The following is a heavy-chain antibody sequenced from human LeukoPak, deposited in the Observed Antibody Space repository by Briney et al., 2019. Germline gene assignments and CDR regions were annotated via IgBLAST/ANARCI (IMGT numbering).Heavy chain of an antibody. CDR3: ARRPYTSGWYYYFDY. CDR2: IYYSGST. J-gene: IGHJ4*02. CDR1: GGSISSSSYY. V-gene: IGHV4-39*02. Sequence: SETLSLTCTVSGGSISSSSYYWGWIRQPPGKGLEWIGSIYYSGSTYYNPSLNSRVTISVDTSKNHFSLRLSSVTAADTAVYYCARRPYTSGWYYYFDYWGQGTLVTVSS. D-gene: IGHD6-19*01.